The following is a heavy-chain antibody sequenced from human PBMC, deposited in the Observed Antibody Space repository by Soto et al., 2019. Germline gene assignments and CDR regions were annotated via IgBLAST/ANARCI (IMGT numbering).Heavy chain of an antibody. CDR3: ARDLGGVALDS. CDR1: GATFSSLA. J-gene: IGHJ4*02. Sequence: QVHLVQSGAEVKKPGSSVKVACKASGATFSSLAFSWVRQAPGQGLEWMGGIIPMLGVEKYAQKFQDRLTINVDESTNTAYLELSSLRSEDTAVYYCARDLGGVALDSGGQGTLVTVS. V-gene: IGHV1-69*01. CDR2: IIPMLGVE. D-gene: IGHD3-16*01.